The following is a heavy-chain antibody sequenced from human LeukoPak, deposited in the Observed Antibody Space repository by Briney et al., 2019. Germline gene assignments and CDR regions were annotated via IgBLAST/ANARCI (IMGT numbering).Heavy chain of an antibody. CDR2: IIPIFGTA. V-gene: IGHV1-69*13. J-gene: IGHJ5*02. Sequence: ASVKVSCKASGGTFSSYAISWVRQAPGQGLEWMGGIIPIFGTANYAQRFQGRVTITADESTSTAYMELSSLRSEDTAVYYCAKDQIVVVPAARGWFDPWGQGTLVTVSS. CDR1: GGTFSSYA. D-gene: IGHD2-2*01. CDR3: AKDQIVVVPAARGWFDP.